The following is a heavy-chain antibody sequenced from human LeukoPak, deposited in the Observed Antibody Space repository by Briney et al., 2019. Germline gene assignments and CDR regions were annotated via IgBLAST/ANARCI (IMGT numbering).Heavy chain of an antibody. Sequence: SETLSLTCTVSGGSISSYYWSWIRQPAGKGLEWIGRIYTSGSTNYNPSLKSRVTMSVDTSKNQFSLKLSSVTAADTAVYYCAREGTLTCLDPFDIWGQGTMVTVSS. CDR1: GGSISSYY. V-gene: IGHV4-4*07. J-gene: IGHJ3*02. CDR2: IYTSGST. CDR3: AREGTLTCLDPFDI. D-gene: IGHD1-7*01.